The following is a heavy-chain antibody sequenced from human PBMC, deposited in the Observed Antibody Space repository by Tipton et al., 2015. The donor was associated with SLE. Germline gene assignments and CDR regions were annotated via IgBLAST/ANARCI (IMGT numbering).Heavy chain of an antibody. J-gene: IGHJ3*02. D-gene: IGHD5-24*01. CDR2: IYYSGNT. CDR1: GGSISNSGYY. CDR3: ARVMGPGQAFDI. Sequence: LRLSCSVSGGSISNSGYYWSWIRQHPGKGLEWIGYIYYSGNTYYSPSLKSRLSISLDTSKNQFSLRLTSVTAADTAVYYCARVMGPGQAFDIWGQGTVVTVSS. V-gene: IGHV4-31*02.